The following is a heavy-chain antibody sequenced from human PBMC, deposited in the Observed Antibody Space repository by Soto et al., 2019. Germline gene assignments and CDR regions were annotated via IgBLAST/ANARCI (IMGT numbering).Heavy chain of an antibody. V-gene: IGHV5-51*01. Sequence: LGESLKISCKGSGYSFTSYWIGWVRQMPGKGLEWMGIIYPGDSDTRYSPSFQGQVTISADKSISTAYLQWSSLKASDTAMYYCARLLRDGSVPPHFDYWGQGTQVTVSS. J-gene: IGHJ4*02. CDR2: IYPGDSDT. D-gene: IGHD5-12*01. CDR1: GYSFTSYW. CDR3: ARLLRDGSVPPHFDY.